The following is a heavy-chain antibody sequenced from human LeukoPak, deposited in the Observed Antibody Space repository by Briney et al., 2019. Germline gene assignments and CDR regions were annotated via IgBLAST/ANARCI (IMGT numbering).Heavy chain of an antibody. J-gene: IGHJ6*03. CDR3: ARDTWDYSGTYFYYYYMDI. CDR1: GFTFSSYW. D-gene: IGHD1-26*01. Sequence: GGSLRLSCAASGFTFSSYWMSWVRQAPGKGLEWVANIKQDGSETYYVDSVKGRFTISRDNAKNSLYLQMNSLRTEDTAVYYCARDTWDYSGTYFYYYYMDIWGKGTTVTISS. V-gene: IGHV3-7*03. CDR2: IKQDGSET.